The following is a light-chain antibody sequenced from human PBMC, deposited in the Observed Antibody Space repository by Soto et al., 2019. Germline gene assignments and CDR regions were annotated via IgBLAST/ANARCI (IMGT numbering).Light chain of an antibody. J-gene: IGLJ3*02. Sequence: QSVLTQPPSVSGAPGQRVTISCTGSSSNIGAGYDVHWYQQLPGTAPKLLIYGNSNRPSGVPDRFSGSKSGTSASLAITGLQAEDEADYYCQSYDSSLRGWVFGGGTKLT. CDR2: GNS. CDR3: QSYDSSLRGWV. V-gene: IGLV1-40*01. CDR1: SSNIGAGYD.